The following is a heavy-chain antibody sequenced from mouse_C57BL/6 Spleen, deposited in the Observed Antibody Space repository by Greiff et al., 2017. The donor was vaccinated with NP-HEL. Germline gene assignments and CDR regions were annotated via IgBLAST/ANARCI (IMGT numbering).Heavy chain of an antibody. CDR1: GYTFTDYN. J-gene: IGHJ4*01. CDR2: INPNNGGT. CDR3: ARSSGYDYLYAMDY. Sequence: VQLQQSGPELVKPGASVKMSCKASGYTFTDYNMHWVKQSHGKSLEWIGYINPNNGGTSYNQKFKGKATLTVNKSSSTAYMELRSLTSEDSAVYYCARSSGYDYLYAMDYWGQGTSVTVSS. V-gene: IGHV1-22*01. D-gene: IGHD2-4*01.